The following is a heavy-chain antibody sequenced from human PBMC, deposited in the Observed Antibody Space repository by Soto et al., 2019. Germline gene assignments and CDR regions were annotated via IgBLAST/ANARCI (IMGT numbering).Heavy chain of an antibody. V-gene: IGHV3-23*01. D-gene: IGHD5-18*01. Sequence: EVQLLESGGGLVQPGGSLRLSCAASGFTFSSYAMSWVRQAPGKGLEWVSAISGSGGSTYYADSVKGRFTISRDNSKNTLYRQMNSLRAEDTAVYYCAKDRGRGYSYGYEPNFDYWGQGTLVTVSS. CDR3: AKDRGRGYSYGYEPNFDY. CDR2: ISGSGGST. CDR1: GFTFSSYA. J-gene: IGHJ4*02.